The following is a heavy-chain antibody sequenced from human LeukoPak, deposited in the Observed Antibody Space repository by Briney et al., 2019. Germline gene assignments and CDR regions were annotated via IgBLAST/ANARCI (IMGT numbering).Heavy chain of an antibody. V-gene: IGHV3-66*01. J-gene: IGHJ3*02. CDR3: ASYRYGSSFAFDI. Sequence: GGSLRLSCVASGLTFRNYAMTWVRQAPGKGLEWVSIIYSGGSTYYADSVKGRFTISRDNSKNTLYLQMNSLRAEDTAVYYCASYRYGSSFAFDIWGQGTMVTVSS. CDR1: GLTFRNYA. D-gene: IGHD6-6*01. CDR2: IYSGGST.